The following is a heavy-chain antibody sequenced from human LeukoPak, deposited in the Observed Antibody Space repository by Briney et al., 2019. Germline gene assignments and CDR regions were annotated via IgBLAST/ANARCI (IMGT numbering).Heavy chain of an antibody. J-gene: IGHJ5*02. CDR2: ISWNSGSI. CDR3: AKDDYNILTGQFDP. V-gene: IGHV3-9*01. D-gene: IGHD3-9*01. CDR1: GFTFDDYA. Sequence: PGGSLRLSCAASGFTFDDYAMHWVRQAPGKGLEWVSGISWNSGSIGYADSVKGRFTIPRDNAKNSLYLQMNSLRAEDTALYYCAKDDYNILTGQFDPWGQGTLVTVSS.